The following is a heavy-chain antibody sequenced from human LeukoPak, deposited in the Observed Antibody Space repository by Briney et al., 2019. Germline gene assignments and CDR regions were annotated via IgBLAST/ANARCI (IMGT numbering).Heavy chain of an antibody. Sequence: ASVKVSCKASGGTFSSYAISWVRQAPGQGLEWMGGIIPIFGTANYAQEFQGRVTITADESTSTAYMELSSLRSEDTAVYYCARDRAPYSSGWYNFDYWGQGTLVTVSS. CDR3: ARDRAPYSSGWYNFDY. D-gene: IGHD6-19*01. CDR2: IIPIFGTA. V-gene: IGHV1-69*13. CDR1: GGTFSSYA. J-gene: IGHJ4*02.